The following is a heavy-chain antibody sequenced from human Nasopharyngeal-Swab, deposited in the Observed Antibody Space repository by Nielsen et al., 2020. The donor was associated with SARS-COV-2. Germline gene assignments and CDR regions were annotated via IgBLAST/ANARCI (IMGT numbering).Heavy chain of an antibody. D-gene: IGHD3-22*01. Sequence: GGSLRLSCAASGFTFSSYWMSWVRQAPGKGLEWVANIKQDGSEKYYVDSVKGRFTISRDDAKNSLYLQMNSLRAEDTAVYYCARAMNYDSSGYYMVAFPDAFDIWGQGTMVTVS. V-gene: IGHV3-7*01. CDR2: IKQDGSEK. CDR3: ARAMNYDSSGYYMVAFPDAFDI. CDR1: GFTFSSYW. J-gene: IGHJ3*02.